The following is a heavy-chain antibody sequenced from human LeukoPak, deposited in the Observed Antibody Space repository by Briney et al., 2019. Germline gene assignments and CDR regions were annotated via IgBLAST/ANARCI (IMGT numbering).Heavy chain of an antibody. D-gene: IGHD3-16*01. CDR2: ISPSGGST. J-gene: IGHJ4*02. CDR3: AREGLQGDFDY. Sequence: ASVKVSCKAYGYTFTSRYIHWVRQAPGQGLEWMGVISPSGGSTSYAQNFQGRVTMARDTSTSTVYMELSSLRSEDTVVYYCAREGLQGDFDYWGQGTLVTVSS. CDR1: GYTFTSRY. V-gene: IGHV1-46*01.